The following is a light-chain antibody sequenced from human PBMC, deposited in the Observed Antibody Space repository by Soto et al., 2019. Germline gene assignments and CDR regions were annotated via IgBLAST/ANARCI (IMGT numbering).Light chain of an antibody. CDR1: QSISSW. V-gene: IGKV1-5*03. CDR3: QHYNSPWT. CDR2: KAS. J-gene: IGKJ1*01. Sequence: DIQMTQSPSTLSASVGDRVTITCRASQSISSWLAWYQQKPGKAPTLLIYKASSLESGVPSRCGGSGSAADFPITISRLQADFFATYYYQHYNSPWTFGQGTKVEIK.